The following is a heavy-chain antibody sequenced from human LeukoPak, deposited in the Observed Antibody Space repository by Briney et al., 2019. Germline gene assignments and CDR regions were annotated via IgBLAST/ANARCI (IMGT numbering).Heavy chain of an antibody. J-gene: IGHJ4*02. CDR2: INPNSGGT. Sequence: ASVKVSCKASGYTFTGYYMHWVRQAPGQGLEWMGWINPNSGGTNYAQKFQGRVTMTRDTSISTAYMELSRLRSDDTAVYYCAREGTIVGGPLDYWGQGTLVTVSS. CDR3: AREGTIVGGPLDY. V-gene: IGHV1-2*02. D-gene: IGHD1-26*01. CDR1: GYTFTGYY.